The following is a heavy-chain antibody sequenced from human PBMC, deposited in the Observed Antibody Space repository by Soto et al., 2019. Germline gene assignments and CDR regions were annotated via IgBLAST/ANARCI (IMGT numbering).Heavy chain of an antibody. J-gene: IGHJ5*02. CDR2: LLRSGSTT. Sequence: EVQLLESGGGLVQPGGSLRLSCAASGFTFSNYAMTWARQAPGKGLEWVSSLLRSGSTTYYADSVKGRFTVSSDKSANSLDLQMDNLRAEDTAIYYCAKDAVSGDGVWLLDSWGQGTVVTVSS. V-gene: IGHV3-23*01. CDR3: AKDAVSGDGVWLLDS. CDR1: GFTFSNYA. D-gene: IGHD4-17*01.